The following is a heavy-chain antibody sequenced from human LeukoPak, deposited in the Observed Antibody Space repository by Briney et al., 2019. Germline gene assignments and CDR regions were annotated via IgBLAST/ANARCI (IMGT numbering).Heavy chain of an antibody. CDR1: GFTFSSYS. D-gene: IGHD6-13*01. V-gene: IGHV3-48*01. J-gene: IGHJ6*03. Sequence: GGSLRLSCAASGFTFSSYSMNWVRQAPGKGLEWVSYISSGSDAIYYADSVKGRFTISRDKAKNSLYLQMNSLRAEDTAVYYCAREESSWPNYYYYYMDVWGKGTTVTVSS. CDR3: AREESSWPNYYYYYMDV. CDR2: ISSGSDAI.